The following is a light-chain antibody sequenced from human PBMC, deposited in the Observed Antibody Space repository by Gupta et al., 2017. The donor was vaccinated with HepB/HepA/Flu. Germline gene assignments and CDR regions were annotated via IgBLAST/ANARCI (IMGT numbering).Light chain of an antibody. J-gene: IGKJ4*01. V-gene: IGKV3-20*01. CDR1: QSVSSNY. CDR3: QQYGSSPFT. Sequence: EIVLTQFPGTLSLSQGERATLSCRASQSVSSNYLAWYQRKPGQAPRLLVYGASSRATGIPDRFSGSGSGTDFTLTISRLEPEDFAVYYCQQYGSSPFTFGGGTKVEIK. CDR2: GAS.